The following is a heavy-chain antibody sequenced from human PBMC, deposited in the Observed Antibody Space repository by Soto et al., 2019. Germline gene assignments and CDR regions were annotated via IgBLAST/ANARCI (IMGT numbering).Heavy chain of an antibody. CDR2: ISAYNGNT. V-gene: IGHV1-18*01. CDR1: GYTFTSYG. J-gene: IGHJ4*02. Sequence: ASVKVSCKASGYTFTSYGISWVRQAPGQGLEWMGWISAYNGNTNYAQKLQGRVTMTTDTSTSTAYMELRSLRSDDTAVYYCARDPAGSGWYSRQYYFDYWGQGTLVNVSS. D-gene: IGHD6-19*01. CDR3: ARDPAGSGWYSRQYYFDY.